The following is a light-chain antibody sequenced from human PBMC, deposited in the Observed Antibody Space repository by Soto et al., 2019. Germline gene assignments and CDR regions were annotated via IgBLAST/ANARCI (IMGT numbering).Light chain of an antibody. V-gene: IGKV3-20*01. CDR2: GAS. CDR3: QQYGSSPPWT. J-gene: IGKJ1*01. Sequence: EIVLTQSPGTLSLSPGERATLSCRASESVTSSYLAWYQQKPGQAPRLLIYGASSRATGIPDRFSGSGSGTDFTLTINRLEPEDFAVYYCQQYGSSPPWTFGQGT. CDR1: ESVTSSY.